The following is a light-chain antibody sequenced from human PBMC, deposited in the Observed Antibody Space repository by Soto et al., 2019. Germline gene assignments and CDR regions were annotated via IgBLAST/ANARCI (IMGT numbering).Light chain of an antibody. CDR2: GAS. CDR1: QSVRSSN. CDR3: QQYGSSPST. J-gene: IGKJ1*01. Sequence: ELVLTQSPGTLSLSPGERATLSCRASQSVRSSNLAWYQQKPGQAPRLLIYGASSRATGIPDRFSGSGSGADFTLTISRLEPEDFAVYYCQQYGSSPSTCGQGSKVEIK. V-gene: IGKV3-20*01.